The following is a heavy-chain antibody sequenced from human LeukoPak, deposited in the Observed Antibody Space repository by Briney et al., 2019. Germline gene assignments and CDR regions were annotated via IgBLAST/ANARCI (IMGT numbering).Heavy chain of an antibody. CDR1: GFTFSSYG. Sequence: GGSLRLSCAASGFTFSSYGMHWVRQAPGKGLEWVAVIWYDGSNKYYADSVKGRFTISRDNSKNTLYLQMNSLRAEDTAVYYCARAPGHIRMDVWGKGTTVTVSS. V-gene: IGHV3-33*01. J-gene: IGHJ6*03. CDR3: ARAPGHIRMDV. CDR2: IWYDGSNK.